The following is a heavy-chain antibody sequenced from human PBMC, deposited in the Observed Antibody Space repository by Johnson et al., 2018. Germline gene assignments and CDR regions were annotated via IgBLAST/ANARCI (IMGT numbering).Heavy chain of an antibody. CDR2: ISWNSGSI. J-gene: IGHJ6*03. D-gene: IGHD3-10*01. CDR1: GFTFSSYW. V-gene: IGHV3-9*01. Sequence: VQLQESGGGLVQPGGSLRLSCAASGFTFSSYWMHWVRQAPGKGLEWVSGISWNSGSIGYADSVKGRFPISRDNAKNSLYLQMNSLGAEDTALYYGAKEGWFGGNYYYYYMDVWGKGTTVTVS. CDR3: AKEGWFGGNYYYYYMDV.